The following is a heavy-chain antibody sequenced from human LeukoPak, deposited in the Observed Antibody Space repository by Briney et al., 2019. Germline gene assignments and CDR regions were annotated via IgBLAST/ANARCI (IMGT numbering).Heavy chain of an antibody. CDR1: GFTFSSYG. Sequence: PGGSLRLSCAASGFTFSSYGMHWVRQAPGKGLEWVAVISYDGSNKYYADSVKGRFTLSRDNSKNTLYLQMNSLRAEDTAVYYCAKDCRQWLVVWWFDPWGQGTLVTVSS. CDR3: AKDCRQWLVVWWFDP. D-gene: IGHD6-19*01. CDR2: ISYDGSNK. V-gene: IGHV3-30*18. J-gene: IGHJ5*02.